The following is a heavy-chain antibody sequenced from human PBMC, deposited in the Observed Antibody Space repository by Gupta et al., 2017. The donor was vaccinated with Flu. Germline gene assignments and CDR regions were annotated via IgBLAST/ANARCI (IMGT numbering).Heavy chain of an antibody. Sequence: RNWVRQAPGKGLEWVGRIKNKGEGETIDCAAPVKGRFTISKDASRGTLYLRLDSLKTEDTAVYCCTTPRYCTSTSCGSIDYWGQGTLVTVSS. CDR2: IKNKGEGETI. J-gene: IGHJ4*02. D-gene: IGHD2-2*01. V-gene: IGHV3-15*07. CDR3: TTPRYCTSTSCGSIDY.